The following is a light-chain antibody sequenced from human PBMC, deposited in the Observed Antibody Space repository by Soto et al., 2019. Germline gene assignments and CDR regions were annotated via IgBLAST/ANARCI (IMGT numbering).Light chain of an antibody. Sequence: QLVLTQSPSASASLGASVKLTCTLRSGHSSYTIACHQQQPEKGPRYLMTLNSDGSHSKGDGIPDRFSGSSSGAERYLSISSLQSEDEADYYCQTWGTGIEVFGGGTKLTVL. V-gene: IGLV4-69*01. CDR3: QTWGTGIEV. CDR2: LNSDGSH. CDR1: SGHSSYT. J-gene: IGLJ3*02.